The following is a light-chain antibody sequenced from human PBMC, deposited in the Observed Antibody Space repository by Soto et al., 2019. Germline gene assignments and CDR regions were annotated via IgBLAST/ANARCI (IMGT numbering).Light chain of an antibody. CDR3: QQFDDSHLIN. CDR2: GAS. Sequence: EIVLTQSPGTLSLSPGERATLSCRASQSVSNNYLAWYQQKPGQAPSLLIYGASSRATGIPDRFSGSGSGTDFTLTISRLEPEDFAVYYCQQFDDSHLINFGGGNKVEIK. CDR1: QSVSNNY. J-gene: IGKJ4*01. V-gene: IGKV3-20*01.